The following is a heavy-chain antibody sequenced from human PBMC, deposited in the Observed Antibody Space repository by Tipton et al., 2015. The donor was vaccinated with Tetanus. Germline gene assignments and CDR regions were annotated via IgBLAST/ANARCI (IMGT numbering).Heavy chain of an antibody. J-gene: IGHJ4*02. V-gene: IGHV4-61*03. CDR3: ARGEDTYKSGNY. Sequence: TLSLTCNVSGGSVSSASHYWSWIRQPPGKGLEWIGYIYYTGSTKYNPSLKSRVTISLDMSSNHFSLQLTSVTAADAAVYYCARGEDTYKSGNYWGQGTLVTVSS. D-gene: IGHD5-24*01. CDR2: IYYTGST. CDR1: GGSVSSASHY.